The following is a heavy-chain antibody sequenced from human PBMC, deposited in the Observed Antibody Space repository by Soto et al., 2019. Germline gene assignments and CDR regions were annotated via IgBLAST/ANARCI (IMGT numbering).Heavy chain of an antibody. CDR2: ISGSGGRT. J-gene: IGHJ6*03. V-gene: IGHV3-23*01. CDR1: GFTFSSYA. CDR3: AKEGLELVSYMDA. D-gene: IGHD1-7*01. Sequence: PGGSLRLSCAASGFTFSSYAMSWVRQAPGKGLEWVSSISGSGGRTYYADSVKGRFTISRDNSKNTLYLQMNSLRADDTAVYYCAKEGLELVSYMDAWGKGTTVTVSS.